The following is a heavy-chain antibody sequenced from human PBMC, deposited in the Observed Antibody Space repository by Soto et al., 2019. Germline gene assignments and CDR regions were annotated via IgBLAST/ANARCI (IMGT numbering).Heavy chain of an antibody. V-gene: IGHV4-34*01. CDR2: IHHSGST. J-gene: IGHJ6*02. D-gene: IGHD6-13*01. CDR3: ARGKRGSSWYRGEEKYYYYGMDV. Sequence: QVQLQQWGAGLLKPSETLSLTCTAYGESFNGYYWSWIRQPPGKGLEWIGEIHHSGSTNYNPSLKSRATFSIDTSKRQLSLKVRSVTAADTAVYYCARGKRGSSWYRGEEKYYYYGMDVWGQGTPVTVSS. CDR1: GESFNGYY.